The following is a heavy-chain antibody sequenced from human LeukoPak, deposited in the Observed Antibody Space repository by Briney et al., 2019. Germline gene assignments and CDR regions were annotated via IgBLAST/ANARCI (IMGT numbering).Heavy chain of an antibody. Sequence: GGSLRLSCAASGFTFSSYATSWVRQAPGKGLEWVSAISGSGGSTYYADSVKGRFTISRDNSKNTLYLQMNSLRAEDTAVYYCAKDKGDSSGWLYYFDYWGQGTLVTVSS. CDR1: GFTFSSYA. CDR2: ISGSGGST. V-gene: IGHV3-23*01. J-gene: IGHJ4*02. D-gene: IGHD6-19*01. CDR3: AKDKGDSSGWLYYFDY.